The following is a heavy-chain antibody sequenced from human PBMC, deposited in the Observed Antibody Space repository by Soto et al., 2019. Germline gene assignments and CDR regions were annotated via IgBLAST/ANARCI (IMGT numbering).Heavy chain of an antibody. CDR1: GYSFTSYW. V-gene: IGHV5-51*01. J-gene: IGHJ4*02. Sequence: GESLKISCKGSGYSFTSYWIDWVRQMPGKGLEWMGTIYPGDSNSGYSPSFQGQVTFSADKSITTVYLQWSSLKASDTAMYYCARLGPSTIDYWGQGTLVTVSS. CDR3: ARLGPSTIDY. CDR2: IYPGDSNS.